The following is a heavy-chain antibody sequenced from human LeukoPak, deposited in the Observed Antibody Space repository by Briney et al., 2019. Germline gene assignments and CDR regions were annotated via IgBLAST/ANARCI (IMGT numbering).Heavy chain of an antibody. V-gene: IGHV3-23*01. CDR2: ISGSGGST. Sequence: GESLRLSCAASGFTFSRYAMNWVRQAPGKGLEWVSAISGSGGSTYYADSVKGRFTISRDNSKSTLYLQMNSLRAEDSAVYYCAKDRFYGSGSYTFDSWGQGTLVTVSS. CDR3: AKDRFYGSGSYTFDS. J-gene: IGHJ4*02. CDR1: GFTFSRYA. D-gene: IGHD3-10*01.